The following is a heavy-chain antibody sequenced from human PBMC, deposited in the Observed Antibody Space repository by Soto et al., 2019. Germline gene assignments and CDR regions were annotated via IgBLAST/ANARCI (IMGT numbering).Heavy chain of an antibody. Sequence: QVQLQQWGAGLLKPSETLSLNCAVNGGSLSGFYWSWIRQPPGKGLEWIGEIKDGGYTNYSPSLKRXXTXSXXRSNNQSSLRLNSVTAADTGVYYCARGQEGVVATHWDQGALVTVSS. V-gene: IGHV4-34*01. D-gene: IGHD5-12*01. J-gene: IGHJ4*02. CDR3: ARGQEGVVATH. CDR1: GGSLSGFY. CDR2: IKDGGYT.